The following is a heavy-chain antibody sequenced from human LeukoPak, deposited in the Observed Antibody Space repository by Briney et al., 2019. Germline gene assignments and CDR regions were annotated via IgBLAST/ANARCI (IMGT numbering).Heavy chain of an antibody. CDR1: GYSFTSYW. D-gene: IGHD5-12*01. J-gene: IGHJ4*02. Sequence: GESLKISCKGSGYSFTSYWIGWVRQMPGKGLEWMGIIYPGDSDTRYSPSFQGQVTISADKSISTAYLQWSSLKASDTAMYYCARFGYSGYDSPYFDYWGQGTLVTVSS. CDR2: IYPGDSDT. CDR3: ARFGYSGYDSPYFDY. V-gene: IGHV5-51*01.